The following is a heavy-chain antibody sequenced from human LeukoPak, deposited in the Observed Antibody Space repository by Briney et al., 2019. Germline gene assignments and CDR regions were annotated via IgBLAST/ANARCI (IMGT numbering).Heavy chain of an antibody. V-gene: IGHV3-21*01. D-gene: IGHD5-18*01. CDR3: ARVRVQLWLAPDY. Sequence: GGSLRLSCAASGFTFSSYSMNWVRQAPGKGLEWVSFISSSSSYIYYADSVKGRSTISRDNAKNSLYLQTNSLRAEDTAVYYCARVRVQLWLAPDYWGQGTLVTVSS. J-gene: IGHJ4*02. CDR1: GFTFSSYS. CDR2: ISSSSSYI.